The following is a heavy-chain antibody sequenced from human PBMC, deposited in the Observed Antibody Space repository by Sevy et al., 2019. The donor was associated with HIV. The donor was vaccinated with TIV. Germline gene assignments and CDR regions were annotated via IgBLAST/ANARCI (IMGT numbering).Heavy chain of an antibody. CDR1: GFTFSNAW. J-gene: IGHJ4*02. CDR2: IKSKTDGGTT. Sequence: GGSLRLSCVASGFTFSNAWMSWVRQAPGKGLEWVGRIKSKTDGGTTDYAAPVKRRFTISRDDSKITPYLQMNSLKTEDTAIYYCTTDSKNRRLSALLDYWGQGTLVTVSS. V-gene: IGHV3-15*01. CDR3: TTDSKNRRLSALLDY.